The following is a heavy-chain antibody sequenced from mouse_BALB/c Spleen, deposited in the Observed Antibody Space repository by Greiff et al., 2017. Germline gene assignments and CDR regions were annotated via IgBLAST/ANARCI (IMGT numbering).Heavy chain of an antibody. CDR1: GFTFSSFG. Sequence: EVHLVESGGGLVQPGGSRKLSCAASGFTFSSFGMHWVRQAPEKGLEWVAYISSGSSTIYYADTVKGRFTISRDNPKNTLFLQMTSLRSEDTAMYYCARRYGYDLKGAMDYWGQGTSVTVSS. CDR2: ISSGSSTI. D-gene: IGHD2-2*01. J-gene: IGHJ4*01. V-gene: IGHV5-17*02. CDR3: ARRYGYDLKGAMDY.